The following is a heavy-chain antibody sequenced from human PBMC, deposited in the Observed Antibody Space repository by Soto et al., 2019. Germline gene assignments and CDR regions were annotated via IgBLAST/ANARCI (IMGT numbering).Heavy chain of an antibody. CDR1: GFSLSNARMG. CDR2: IFSNDEK. J-gene: IGHJ4*02. V-gene: IGHV2-26*01. Sequence: SGPTLVNPTETLTLTCTVSGFSLSNARMGVSWIRQPPGKALEWLAHIFSNDEKSYSTSLKSRLTISKDTSKSQVVLTMTNMDPVDTATYYRERIDGWLVPYYWGQGTLVTVYS. D-gene: IGHD6-19*01. CDR3: ERIDGWLVPYY.